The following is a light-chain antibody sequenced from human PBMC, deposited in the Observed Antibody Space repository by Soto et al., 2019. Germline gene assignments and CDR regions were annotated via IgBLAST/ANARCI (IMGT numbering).Light chain of an antibody. CDR1: QSVSSRF. Sequence: EIVLTQSPGTLSLSPGERATLSCRASQSVSSRFLAWYQQKPGQAPRLLIYGASTRATGIPARFSGSASGTEFTLTISGLQSEDFAVYYCQQRSNWWTFGQGTKVDIK. J-gene: IGKJ1*01. CDR3: QQRSNWWT. CDR2: GAS. V-gene: IGKV3D-20*02.